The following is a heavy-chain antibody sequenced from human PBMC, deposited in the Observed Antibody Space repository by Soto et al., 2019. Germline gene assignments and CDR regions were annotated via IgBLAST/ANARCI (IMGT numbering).Heavy chain of an antibody. J-gene: IGHJ6*02. CDR1: GGTFSSYA. V-gene: IGHV1-69*13. D-gene: IGHD6-13*01. CDR3: ARDHLSSSSDYYYGMDV. CDR2: IIPIFGTA. Sequence: GASVKVSCKASGGTFSSYAISWVRQAPGQGLEWMGGIIPIFGTANYAQKFQGRVTITADESTSTAYMELSSLRSEDTAVYYCARDHLSSSSDYYYGMDVWGQGTTVTVSS.